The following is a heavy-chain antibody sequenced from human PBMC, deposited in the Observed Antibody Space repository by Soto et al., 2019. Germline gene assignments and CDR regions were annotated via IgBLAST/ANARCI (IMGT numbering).Heavy chain of an antibody. Sequence: QVQLVESGGGLVKPRGSLRLSCAASGFTFSDFYMSWIRQAPGKGLEWISYISSSGTTTYYTDSVKGRFTISRDNAKNSLYLQMNTLRDEDTAVYYCARIWGGGGYALIYWGQGTLVTVSS. CDR2: ISSSGTTT. J-gene: IGHJ4*02. D-gene: IGHD2-8*01. CDR1: GFTFSDFY. V-gene: IGHV3-11*01. CDR3: ARIWGGGGYALIY.